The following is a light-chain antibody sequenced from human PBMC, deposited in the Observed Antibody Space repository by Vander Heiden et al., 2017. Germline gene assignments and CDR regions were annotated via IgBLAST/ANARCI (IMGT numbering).Light chain of an antibody. J-gene: IGLJ1*01. CDR2: DVN. Sequence: QSALTQPASVSGSPGQSTTISCTGTSSDVGGYNYVSWYQQHPGEAPKLMIYDVNNRASGFSNRFSGSKSGNTASLTISGLQPEDEADYYCNSYTSTSTLVFGTGTKVTVL. CDR3: NSYTSTSTLV. V-gene: IGLV2-14*03. CDR1: SSDVGGYNY.